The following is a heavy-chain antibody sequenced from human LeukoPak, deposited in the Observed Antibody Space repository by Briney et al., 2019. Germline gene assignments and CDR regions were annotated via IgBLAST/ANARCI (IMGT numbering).Heavy chain of an antibody. CDR2: IYYSGST. Sequence: SETLSLTCTVSGGSISSSSYYWGWIRQPPGKGLEWTGSIYYSGSTYYNPSLKSRVTISVDTSKNQFSLKLSSVTAADTAVYYCAIAGYYGSGSRYYFDYWGQGTLVTVSS. V-gene: IGHV4-39*01. D-gene: IGHD3-10*01. CDR1: GGSISSSSYY. CDR3: AIAGYYGSGSRYYFDY. J-gene: IGHJ4*02.